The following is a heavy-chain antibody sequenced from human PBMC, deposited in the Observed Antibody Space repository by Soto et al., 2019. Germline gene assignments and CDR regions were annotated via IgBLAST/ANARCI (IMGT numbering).Heavy chain of an antibody. V-gene: IGHV3-30-3*01. J-gene: IGHJ6*02. Sequence: QVQLVESGGGVVQPGRSLRLSCAASGFTFSSYAMHWVRQAPGKGLEWVAVISYDGSNKYYADSVKGRFTISRDNSKNTVYLQMNSLRAEDAAVYYCARAVPPYYDGAVSSYYGMDVWGQRTTVTVSS. D-gene: IGHD3-10*01. CDR1: GFTFSSYA. CDR3: ARAVPPYYDGAVSSYYGMDV. CDR2: ISYDGSNK.